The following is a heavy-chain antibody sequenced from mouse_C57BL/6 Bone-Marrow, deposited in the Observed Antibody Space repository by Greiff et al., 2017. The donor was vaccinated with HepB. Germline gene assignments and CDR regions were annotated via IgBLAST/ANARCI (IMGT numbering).Heavy chain of an antibody. V-gene: IGHV1-81*01. CDR1: GYTFTSYG. Sequence: QVQLQQSGAELARPGASVKLSCKASGYTFTSYGISWVKQRTGQGLEWIGEIYPRSGNTYYNEKFKGKATLTADKSSSTAYMELRSLKSEDSAVYFCARSTMVTRAYWGQGTLVTVSA. CDR3: ARSTMVTRAY. J-gene: IGHJ3*01. CDR2: IYPRSGNT. D-gene: IGHD2-2*01.